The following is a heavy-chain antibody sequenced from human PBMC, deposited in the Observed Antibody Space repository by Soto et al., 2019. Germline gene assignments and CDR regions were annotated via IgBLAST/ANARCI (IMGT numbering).Heavy chain of an antibody. CDR1: GFSVSNYW. J-gene: IGHJ4*02. CDR3: AKDPYDSSGYQNDDY. CDR2: IKSDGTT. Sequence: SLRLSCAASGFSVSNYWMNWVRQAPGKGLVWVSHIKSDGTTSYADSVEGRFTISRDNSKNTLYLQMNSLRAEDTAVYYCAKDPYDSSGYQNDDYWGQGTLVTVSS. D-gene: IGHD3-22*01. V-gene: IGHV3-74*01.